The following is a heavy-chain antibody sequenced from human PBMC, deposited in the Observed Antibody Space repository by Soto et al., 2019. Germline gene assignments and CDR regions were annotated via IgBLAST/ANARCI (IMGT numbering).Heavy chain of an antibody. J-gene: IGHJ6*02. Sequence: QVQLMQSGAEVKKPGASVKVSCKASGYTFTSYYIHWVRQAPGQGLEWMGIINPSGGSASYARKFQGRVALTRDTSTSTVYMEVSSLTSEDTAVYYCARVVNFSLTFHYYGMDVWGQGTTVTVSS. CDR3: ARVVNFSLTFHYYGMDV. CDR1: GYTFTSYY. D-gene: IGHD2-15*01. CDR2: INPSGGSA. V-gene: IGHV1-46*01.